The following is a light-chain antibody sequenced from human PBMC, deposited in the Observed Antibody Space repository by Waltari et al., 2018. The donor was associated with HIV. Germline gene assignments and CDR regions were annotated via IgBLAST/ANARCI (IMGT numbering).Light chain of an antibody. Sequence: NFTLTQPHSVSASPGKTVIISCTGSSGSIANNYVQCFQQPPSSAPTTVIYENNQSPSGVPDRFSGSVDTSSNSASLTISGLKTDDEADYYCQSYGSNSQGVIGGGTKLTVL. CDR3: QSYGSNSQGV. J-gene: IGLJ3*02. CDR1: SGSIANNY. CDR2: ENN. V-gene: IGLV6-57*02.